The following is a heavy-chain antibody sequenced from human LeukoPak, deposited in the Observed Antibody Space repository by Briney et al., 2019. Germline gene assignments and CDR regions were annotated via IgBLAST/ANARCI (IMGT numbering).Heavy chain of an antibody. J-gene: IGHJ4*02. Sequence: PSETLSLTCTVSGGSISSYYRSWIRQPPGKGLEWIGYIYYSGSTNYNPSLKSRVTISVDTSKNQFSLKLSSVTAADTAVYYCARQGYGGNSEFAYWGQGTLVTVSS. CDR2: IYYSGST. D-gene: IGHD4-23*01. CDR3: ARQGYGGNSEFAY. CDR1: GGSISSYY. V-gene: IGHV4-59*08.